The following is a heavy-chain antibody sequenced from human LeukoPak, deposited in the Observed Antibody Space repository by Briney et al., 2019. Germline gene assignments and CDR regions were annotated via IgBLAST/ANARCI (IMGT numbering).Heavy chain of an antibody. CDR2: IKQDGSEQ. J-gene: IGHJ4*02. CDR3: ARVVSSSGGFDY. Sequence: GGSLRDSCAVSGFTFRSYWMSWVRQAPGKGLEWVANIKQDGSEQYYVASVKGRFTISRDNAKKSLYLQMNTLRVEDTAVYYCARVVSSSGGFDYWGQGTLVTVSS. CDR1: GFTFRSYW. D-gene: IGHD6-13*01. V-gene: IGHV3-7*01.